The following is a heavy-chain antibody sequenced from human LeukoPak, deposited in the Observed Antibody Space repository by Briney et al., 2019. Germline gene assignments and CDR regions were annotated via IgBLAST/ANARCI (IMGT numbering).Heavy chain of an antibody. V-gene: IGHV4-38-2*01. CDR3: AKSHFWTGYPSDY. Sequence: PSETLSLTCAVSGYSISSGYYWGWIRQPPGKGLEWIGSIYHSGSTYYNPSLKSRVTISVDTSRNQFFLKLNSVTAADTAVYYCAKSHFWTGYPSDYWGQGILVTVSS. CDR2: IYHSGST. J-gene: IGHJ4*02. D-gene: IGHD3/OR15-3a*01. CDR1: GYSISSGYY.